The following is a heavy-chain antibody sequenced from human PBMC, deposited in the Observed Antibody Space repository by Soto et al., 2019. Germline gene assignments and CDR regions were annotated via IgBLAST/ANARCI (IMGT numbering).Heavy chain of an antibody. CDR2: IKSKTDGGTT. CDR1: GFTFSNAW. CDR3: TSHRAAYCGGDCYDY. D-gene: IGHD2-21*02. J-gene: IGHJ4*02. V-gene: IGHV3-15*01. Sequence: PGGSLRLSCAASGFTFSNAWMSWVRQAPGKGLEWVGRIKSKTDGGTTDYAAPVKGRFTISRDDSKNTLYLQMNSLKTEDTAVYYCTSHRAAYCGGDCYDYWGQGTLVTVSS.